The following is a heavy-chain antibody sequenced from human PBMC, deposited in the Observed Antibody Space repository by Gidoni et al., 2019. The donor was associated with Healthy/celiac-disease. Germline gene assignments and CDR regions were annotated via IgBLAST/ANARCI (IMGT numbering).Heavy chain of an antibody. CDR1: GFTFSSYS. J-gene: IGHJ4*02. V-gene: IGHV3-21*01. CDR2: ISSSSSYI. CDR3: ARGVRNYGDYVPPPVY. Sequence: EVQLVESGGGLVKPGGSLRLSCAASGFTFSSYSMNWVRQAPGKGLEWVSSISSSSSYIYYADSVKGRFTISRDNAKNSLYLQMNSLRAEDTAVYYCARGVRNYGDYVPPPVYWGQGTLVTVSS. D-gene: IGHD4-17*01.